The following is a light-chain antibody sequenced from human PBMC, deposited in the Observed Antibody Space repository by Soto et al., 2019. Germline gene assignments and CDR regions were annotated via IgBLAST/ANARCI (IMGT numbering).Light chain of an antibody. CDR2: EVT. J-gene: IGLJ1*01. V-gene: IGLV2-14*03. CDR1: SSDVGGYNF. Sequence: QSALTQPASVSGSPGQSITISCTGTSSDVGGYNFVSWYQQHPGKAPKLMIYEVTSRPSGVSNRFSGSKSGNTASLTISGLQPEDEADYYCSSYTTSSTLVFRTGTKVTVL. CDR3: SSYTTSSTLV.